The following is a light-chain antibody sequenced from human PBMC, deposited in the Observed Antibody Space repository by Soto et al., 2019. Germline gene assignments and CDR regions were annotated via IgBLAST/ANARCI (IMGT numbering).Light chain of an antibody. V-gene: IGLV1-44*01. CDR3: AAWDDSLNDVP. CDR1: TSNIGGNT. J-gene: IGLJ2*01. CDR2: SNN. Sequence: QSVLTQPPSASGTPGQRVTISCSGSTSNIGGNTVNWYQQLPGTAPKLLLYSNNHRPSGVPDRFSGSKSGTSASLAISRLQSEDEAASYCAAWDDSLNDVPFGGGTKLTVL.